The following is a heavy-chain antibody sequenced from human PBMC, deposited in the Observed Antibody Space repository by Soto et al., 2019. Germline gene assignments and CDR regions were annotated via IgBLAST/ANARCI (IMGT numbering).Heavy chain of an antibody. CDR1: GGTFSSYA. J-gene: IGHJ4*02. D-gene: IGHD1-26*01. Sequence: SVRVSCKXSGGTFSSYAISWVRQAPGQGLEWMGGIIPIFGTANYAQKFQGRVTITADKSTSTAYMELSSLRSEDTAVYYCARGGGGSYRSYFDYWGQGTLVTVSS. V-gene: IGHV1-69*06. CDR2: IIPIFGTA. CDR3: ARGGGGSYRSYFDY.